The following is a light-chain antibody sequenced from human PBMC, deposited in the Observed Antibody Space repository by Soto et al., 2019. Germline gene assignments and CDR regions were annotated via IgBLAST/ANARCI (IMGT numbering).Light chain of an antibody. CDR1: QSVSSN. CDR2: GAS. Sequence: EILMTQSPATLSVSPGERATLSCRASQSVSSNLAWYQQKPGQAPRLLIYGASSRATGIPDRFSGSGSGTDFTLTISRLEPEDFAVYYCQQYSRLPRTFGQGTKVDI. J-gene: IGKJ1*01. CDR3: QQYSRLPRT. V-gene: IGKV3D-15*01.